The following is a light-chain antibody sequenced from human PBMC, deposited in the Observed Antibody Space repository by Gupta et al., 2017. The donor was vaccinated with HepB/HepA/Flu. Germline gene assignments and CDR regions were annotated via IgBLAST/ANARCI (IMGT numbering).Light chain of an antibody. CDR3: QQEYNTPQT. Sequence: DIVTTQSPDSLAVSLGERATINCKSSQSVLYNSNNKNYLAWYQQKPGQPPKLLIYWASTRESGVPDSFIGRGSRTDFTLTISSRQAEDVAVYYCQQEYNTPQTFGQGTKVEIK. CDR1: QSVLYNSNNKNY. CDR2: WAS. J-gene: IGKJ1*01. V-gene: IGKV4-1*01.